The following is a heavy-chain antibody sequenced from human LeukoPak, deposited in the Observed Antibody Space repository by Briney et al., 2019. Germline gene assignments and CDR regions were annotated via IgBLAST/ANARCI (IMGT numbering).Heavy chain of an antibody. V-gene: IGHV5-51*01. D-gene: IGHD2-2*01. CDR3: ARGGVYCSSTSCYAPFDY. CDR2: IYPGDSDT. Sequence: GESLKISCKGSGYSFTSYWIGWVRQMPGKGLEWMGIIYPGDSDTRYSLSFQGQVTISADKSISTAYLQWSSLKASDTAMYYCARGGVYCSSTSCYAPFDYWGQGTLVTVSS. J-gene: IGHJ4*02. CDR1: GYSFTSYW.